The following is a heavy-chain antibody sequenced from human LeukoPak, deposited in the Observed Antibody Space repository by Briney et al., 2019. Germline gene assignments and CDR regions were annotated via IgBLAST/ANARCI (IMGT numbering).Heavy chain of an antibody. CDR2: IYYSGST. J-gene: IGHJ5*02. CDR1: GGSISSSSYY. Sequence: SETLSLTCTVSGGSISSSSYYWGCIRQPPGKGLEWLGSIYYSGSTYYNPSLKSRVAISVDTSKNQFSLKLSSVTAADTAVYYCARRLIGFDTWGQGTLVTVSS. V-gene: IGHV4-39*01. D-gene: IGHD3-22*01. CDR3: ARRLIGFDT.